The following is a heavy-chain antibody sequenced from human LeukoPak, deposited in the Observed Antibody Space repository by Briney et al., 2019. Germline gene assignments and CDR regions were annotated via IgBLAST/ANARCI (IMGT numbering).Heavy chain of an antibody. CDR2: MNPNSGNT. CDR1: GYTFTVYF. V-gene: IGHV1-8*02. J-gene: IGHJ4*02. Sequence: ASVKVSCKASGYTFTVYFIHWVRQAPGQGLEWMGWMNPNSGNTGYAQKFQGRVTMTRNTSISTAYMELSSLRSEDTAVYYCATPGWSAERPFDYWGQGTLVTVSS. CDR3: ATPGWSAERPFDY. D-gene: IGHD6-19*01.